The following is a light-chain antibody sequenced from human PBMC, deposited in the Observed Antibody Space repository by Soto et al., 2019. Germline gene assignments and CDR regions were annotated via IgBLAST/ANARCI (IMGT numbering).Light chain of an antibody. J-gene: IGKJ2*01. CDR2: DAS. CDR3: QQYNSYSSRT. CDR1: QSISSW. Sequence: DIQMTQSPSTLSASVGDRVTITCRASQSISSWLAWYKQKPGKAPKLLIYDASSLESGVPSRFRGSGSGTEFTLPISSLQPDDFAPYYCQQYNSYSSRTFGQGTKLEIK. V-gene: IGKV1-5*01.